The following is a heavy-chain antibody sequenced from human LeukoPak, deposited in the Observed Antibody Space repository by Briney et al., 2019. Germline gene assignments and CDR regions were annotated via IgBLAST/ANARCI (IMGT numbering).Heavy chain of an antibody. Sequence: SETLSLTCTVSGGSISSGGYYWSWIRQPPGKGLEWIGYIYHSGSTYYNPSLKSRVTISVDRSKNQFSLKLSSVTAADTAVYYCARGGGATRREPCYWGQGTLDTVSS. CDR1: GGSISSGGYY. D-gene: IGHD1-26*01. J-gene: IGHJ4*02. CDR2: IYHSGST. V-gene: IGHV4-30-2*01. CDR3: ARGGGATRREPCY.